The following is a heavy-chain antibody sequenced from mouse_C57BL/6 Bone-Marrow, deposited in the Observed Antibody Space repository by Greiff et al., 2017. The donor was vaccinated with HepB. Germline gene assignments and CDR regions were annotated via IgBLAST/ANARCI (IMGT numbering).Heavy chain of an antibody. CDR2: INPNYGTT. V-gene: IGHV1-39*01. D-gene: IGHD2-5*01. CDR1: GYSFTDYN. J-gene: IGHJ1*03. Sequence: VQLKESGPELVKPGASVKISCKASGYSFTDYNMNWVKQSNGKSLEWIGVINPNYGTTSYNQKFKGKATLTVDQSSSTAYMQLNSLTSEDSAVYYCARSWVYSNYWYFDVWGTGTTVTVSS. CDR3: ARSWVYSNYWYFDV.